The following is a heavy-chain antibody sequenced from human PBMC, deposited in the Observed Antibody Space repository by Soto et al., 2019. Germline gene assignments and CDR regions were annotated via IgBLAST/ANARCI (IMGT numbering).Heavy chain of an antibody. CDR3: AKDPVYGDYYYYGMDV. J-gene: IGHJ6*02. V-gene: IGHV3-23*01. D-gene: IGHD4-17*01. CDR2: ISGSGGST. CDR1: GFTFSSYA. Sequence: LSLTCAASGFTFSSYAMSWVRQAPEKGLEWVSAISGSGGSTYYADSVKGRFTISRDNSKNTLYLQMNSLRAEDTAVYYCAKDPVYGDYYYYGMDVWGQGTTVTVSS.